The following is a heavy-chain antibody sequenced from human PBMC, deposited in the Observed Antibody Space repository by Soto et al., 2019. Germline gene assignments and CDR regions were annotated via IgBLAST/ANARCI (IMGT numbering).Heavy chain of an antibody. CDR1: GITLSHFW. J-gene: IGHJ4*02. V-gene: IGHV3-74*01. CDR2: IDNGGSGT. CDR3: TTTFEH. Sequence: EVQLVESGGGSVQPRGSLRLSCPASGITLSHFWMHWVRQAPGKGLVWVARIDNGGSGTSYADFAKGRFTISKDDAKNTLYLQMNSLRAEDTSLYYCTTTFEHWGRGTLVTVSS.